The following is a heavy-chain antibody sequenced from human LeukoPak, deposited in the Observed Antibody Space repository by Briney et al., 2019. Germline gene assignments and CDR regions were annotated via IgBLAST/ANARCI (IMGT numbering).Heavy chain of an antibody. CDR1: GGSISSGGYS. CDR2: IYYSGST. CDR3: ARHAKGLYYGVDV. D-gene: IGHD3/OR15-3a*01. V-gene: IGHV4-39*01. J-gene: IGHJ6*02. Sequence: SETLSLTCAVSGGSISSGGYSWSWIRQPPGKGLEWIGTIYYSGSTYYNSSLKSRVTISIDTSKNQFSLKLSSVTAADTAVYYCARHAKGLYYGVDVWGQGTTVTVSS.